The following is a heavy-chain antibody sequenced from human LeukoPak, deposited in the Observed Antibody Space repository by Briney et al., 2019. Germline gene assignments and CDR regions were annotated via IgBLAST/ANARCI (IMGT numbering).Heavy chain of an antibody. Sequence: ASVTVSCKASGYTFTGYYMHWVRQAPGQGLEWMGWINPNSGGTNYAQKFQGRVTMTRDTSISTAYMELSRLRSDDTAVYYCARGHYYDSSGYYIKNPYFDIWGQGTMVTVSS. CDR3: ARGHYYDSSGYYIKNPYFDI. D-gene: IGHD3-22*01. CDR1: GYTFTGYY. V-gene: IGHV1-2*02. CDR2: INPNSGGT. J-gene: IGHJ3*02.